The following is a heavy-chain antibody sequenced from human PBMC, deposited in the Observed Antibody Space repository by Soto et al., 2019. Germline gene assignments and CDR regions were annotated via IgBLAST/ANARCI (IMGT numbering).Heavy chain of an antibody. D-gene: IGHD6-13*01. CDR1: GFTFSSYW. J-gene: IGHJ6*02. V-gene: IGHV3-7*01. Sequence: GGSLRLSCAASGFTFSSYWMSWVRQAPGKGLEWVANIKQDGSEKYYVDSVEGRFTISRDNAKNSLYLQMNSLRAEDTAVYYCATYSSSWYYYGMDVWGQGTTVTVSS. CDR3: ATYSSSWYYYGMDV. CDR2: IKQDGSEK.